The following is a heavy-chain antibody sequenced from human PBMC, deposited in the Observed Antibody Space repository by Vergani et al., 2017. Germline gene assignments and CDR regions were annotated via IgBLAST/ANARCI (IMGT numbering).Heavy chain of an antibody. CDR1: GYTFTGYY. CDR2: INPNSGGT. Sequence: QVQLVQSGAEVKKPGASVKVSCKASGYTFTGYYMHWVRQAPGQGLEWMGWINPNSGGTNYAQKFQGRVTMTRDTSISTAYMELSRLRSDDTAVDYCARESEVVPADRHFDYWGQGTLVTVSS. CDR3: ARESEVVPADRHFDY. D-gene: IGHD2-2*01. V-gene: IGHV1-2*02. J-gene: IGHJ4*02.